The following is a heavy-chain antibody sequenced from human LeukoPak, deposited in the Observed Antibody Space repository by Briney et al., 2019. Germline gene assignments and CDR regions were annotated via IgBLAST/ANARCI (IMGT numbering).Heavy chain of an antibody. CDR3: AKVKGQLSYSSSWVDY. V-gene: IGHV3-23*01. Sequence: GGSLRLSCAASGFTFSSYAMSWVRQAPGKGLEWVSAISGSGVSTYYADSVKGRFTISRDNSKNTLYLQMDSLRAEDTAVYYCAKVKGQLSYSSSWVDYWGQGTLVTVSS. D-gene: IGHD6-13*01. J-gene: IGHJ4*02. CDR1: GFTFSSYA. CDR2: ISGSGVST.